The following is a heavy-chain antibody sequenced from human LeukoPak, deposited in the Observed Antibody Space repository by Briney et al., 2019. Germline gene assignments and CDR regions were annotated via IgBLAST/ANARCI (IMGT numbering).Heavy chain of an antibody. Sequence: SETLSLTCTVSGGYIHIYYWAWIRQPAGKGLEWVGRANVGGHRDYNPSLKSRVSMSIDESANQFSLNLMSVTAADTAVYYCARDREHSYGSDFGHWGQGILVTVSA. CDR1: GGYIHIYY. CDR3: ARDREHSYGSDFGH. D-gene: IGHD5-18*01. J-gene: IGHJ4*02. V-gene: IGHV4-4*07. CDR2: ANVGGHR.